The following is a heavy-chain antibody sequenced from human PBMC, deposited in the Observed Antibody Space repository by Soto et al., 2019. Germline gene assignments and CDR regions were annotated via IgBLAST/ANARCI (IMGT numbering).Heavy chain of an antibody. V-gene: IGHV1-46*01. D-gene: IGHD3-22*01. CDR2: INPSGGST. CDR1: GYTFTSYY. J-gene: IGHJ4*02. Sequence: ASVKVSCKASGYTFTSYYMHWVRQAPGQGLEWMGIINPSGGSTSYAQKFQGRVTMTRDTSTSTVYMELSSLRSEDTAVYYCARDYSRDYYDSSGYSPLNYWGQGTLVTVSS. CDR3: ARDYSRDYYDSSGYSPLNY.